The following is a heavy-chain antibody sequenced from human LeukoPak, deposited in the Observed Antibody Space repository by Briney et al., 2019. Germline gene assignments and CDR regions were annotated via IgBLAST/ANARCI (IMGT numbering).Heavy chain of an antibody. J-gene: IGHJ5*02. V-gene: IGHV1-8*02. CDR2: MNPNSGNT. CDR1: GYTFTSYG. Sequence: ASVKVSCKASGYTFTSYGISWVRQAPGQGLEWMGWMNPNSGNTGYAQKFQGRVTMTRNTSISTAYMELSSLRSEDTAVYYCARMRLLTGANWFDPWGQGTLVTVSS. CDR3: ARMRLLTGANWFDP. D-gene: IGHD3-9*01.